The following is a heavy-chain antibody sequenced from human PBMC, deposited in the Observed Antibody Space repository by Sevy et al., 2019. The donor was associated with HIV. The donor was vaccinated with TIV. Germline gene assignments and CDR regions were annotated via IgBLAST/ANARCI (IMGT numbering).Heavy chain of an antibody. CDR1: GLTFSNYA. D-gene: IGHD3-22*01. CDR2: IYGTAGVT. J-gene: IGHJ3*02. Sequence: GGSLRLSCAASGLTFSNYAMNWVRHAPGKGLDWVSTIYGTAGVTYYADSVKGRFTISRDNSKNTLFLQMNSLRAEDTAVYYCAGGRFDSSGSFDAFDIWGQGTMVTVSS. CDR3: AGGRFDSSGSFDAFDI. V-gene: IGHV3-23*01.